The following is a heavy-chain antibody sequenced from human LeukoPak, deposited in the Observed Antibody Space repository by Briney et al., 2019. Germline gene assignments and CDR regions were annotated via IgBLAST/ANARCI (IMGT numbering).Heavy chain of an antibody. Sequence: ASVKVSCKASGYTFTSYYIHWVGQAPGQGLEWMGIINPNDGNTNYAQKFQGRVTMTRDTSTTTVYMDLSSLRSGDTAVYSCARDLGSSGRYGDYWGQGTLVTVSS. CDR3: ARDLGSSGRYGDY. J-gene: IGHJ4*02. CDR1: GYTFTSYY. V-gene: IGHV1-46*01. CDR2: INPNDGNT. D-gene: IGHD6-19*01.